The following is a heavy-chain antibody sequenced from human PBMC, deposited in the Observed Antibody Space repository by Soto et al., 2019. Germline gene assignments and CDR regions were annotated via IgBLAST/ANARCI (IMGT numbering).Heavy chain of an antibody. CDR3: AADPLYQLLSSNWFDP. J-gene: IGHJ5*02. V-gene: IGHV1-58*01. Sequence: SVKVSCKASGFTFTSSAVQWVRQACGQRLEWIGWIVVGSGNTNYAQKFQERVTITRDMSTSTAYMELSSLRSEDTAVYYCAADPLYQLLSSNWFDPWGQGTLVTVSS. CDR2: IVVGSGNT. CDR1: GFTFTSSA. D-gene: IGHD2-2*01.